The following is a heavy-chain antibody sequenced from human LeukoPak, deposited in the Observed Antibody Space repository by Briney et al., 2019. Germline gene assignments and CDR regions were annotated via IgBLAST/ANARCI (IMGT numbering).Heavy chain of an antibody. D-gene: IGHD3-22*01. CDR1: GFTFSTYA. CDR3: AKGGYYYDSSGIDH. V-gene: IGHV3-23*01. CDR2: ISGSGGST. J-gene: IGHJ4*02. Sequence: PGGSLRLSCAASGFTFSTYAMNWVRQAPGKGLQWVSAISGSGGSTYYADSVKGRFTISRDNSKDTLYLQMNSLRAEDTAVYYCAKGGYYYDSSGIDHWGQGTLVTVSS.